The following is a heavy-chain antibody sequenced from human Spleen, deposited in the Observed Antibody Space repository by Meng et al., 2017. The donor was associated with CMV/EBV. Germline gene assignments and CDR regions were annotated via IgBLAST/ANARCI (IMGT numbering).Heavy chain of an antibody. Sequence: STVSSGPMSSADSYWPWIRPYPEKGLAWIGYSYFDGTTHYTPSLRSRVSISVDTSKNQFSLKLNSVTAADTAVYYCARQASDNWFDPWGQGALVTVSS. J-gene: IGHJ5*02. CDR1: SGPMSSADSY. CDR2: SYFDGTT. V-gene: IGHV4-31*03. CDR3: ARQASDNWFDP.